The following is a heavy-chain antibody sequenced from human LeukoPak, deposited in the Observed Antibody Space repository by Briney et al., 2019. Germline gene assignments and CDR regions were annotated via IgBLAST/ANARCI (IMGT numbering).Heavy chain of an antibody. V-gene: IGHV4-59*01. D-gene: IGHD5-12*01. Sequence: SETLSLTCTVSGGSISSYYGSWIRQPPGKGLEWIGYIYYSGSTNYNPSLKSRVTISVDTSKNQFSLKLSSVTAADTAVYYCARVGDFRDGYYYFDYWGQGTLVTVSS. CDR3: ARVGDFRDGYYYFDY. J-gene: IGHJ4*02. CDR1: GGSISSYY. CDR2: IYYSGST.